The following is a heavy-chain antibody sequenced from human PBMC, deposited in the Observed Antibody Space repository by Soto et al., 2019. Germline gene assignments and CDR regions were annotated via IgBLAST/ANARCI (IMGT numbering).Heavy chain of an antibody. CDR2: IRSKAYGGTT. D-gene: IGHD3-22*01. Sequence: PGGSLRLSCTASGFTFGDYVMNWVRQAPGKGLEWVGFIRSKAYGGTTEYAASVRGRFTISRDDSKSIAYLQMNSLRTEDTAVYYCTRDTYYDGSGYYWYFDLWGRGTLVTVSS. V-gene: IGHV3-49*04. CDR3: TRDTYYDGSGYYWYFDL. CDR1: GFTFGDYV. J-gene: IGHJ2*01.